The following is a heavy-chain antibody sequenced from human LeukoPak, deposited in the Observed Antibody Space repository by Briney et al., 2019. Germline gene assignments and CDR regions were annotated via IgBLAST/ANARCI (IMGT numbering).Heavy chain of an antibody. V-gene: IGHV3-30*02. CDR3: AKGPGYSYGYATFYYYMDV. J-gene: IGHJ6*03. D-gene: IGHD5-18*01. CDR2: IRYGGSNK. Sequence: GGSLRLSCAASGFTFSSYGMHWVRQAPGKGLEWVAFIRYGGSNKYYADSVKGRFTISRDNSKNTLYLQMNSLRAEDTAVYYCAKGPGYSYGYATFYYYMDVWGKGTTVTVSS. CDR1: GFTFSSYG.